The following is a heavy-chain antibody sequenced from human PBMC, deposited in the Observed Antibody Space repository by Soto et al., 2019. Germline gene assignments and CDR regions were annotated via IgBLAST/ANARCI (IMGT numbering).Heavy chain of an antibody. CDR3: ASLVVPAAISYYYYGMDV. V-gene: IGHV3-23*01. Sequence: GGSLSLSCAASGFNFSSYAMSWVRQAPGKGLEWVSAISGSGGSTYYADSVKGRFTISRDNSKNTLYLQMSSLRAEDTAVYYCASLVVPAAISYYYYGMDVWGQGTTVTVSS. CDR1: GFNFSSYA. J-gene: IGHJ6*02. D-gene: IGHD2-2*01. CDR2: ISGSGGST.